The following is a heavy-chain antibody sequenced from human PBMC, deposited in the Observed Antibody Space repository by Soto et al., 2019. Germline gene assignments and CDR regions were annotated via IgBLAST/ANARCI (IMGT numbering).Heavy chain of an antibody. D-gene: IGHD3-22*01. Sequence: SETMSLTCTVSGGSILTGCHYWTWIRQDPGKGREWIGNIYYRGNTNYNPSLKSRIIMSMDMSENQFSLKLSSVTAADTAVYYCARLIEDYYDSSGKRWYFDYGGQGTLVTVSS. CDR1: GGSILTGCHY. V-gene: IGHV4-61*01. J-gene: IGHJ4*02. CDR2: IYYRGNT. CDR3: ARLIEDYYDSSGKRWYFDY.